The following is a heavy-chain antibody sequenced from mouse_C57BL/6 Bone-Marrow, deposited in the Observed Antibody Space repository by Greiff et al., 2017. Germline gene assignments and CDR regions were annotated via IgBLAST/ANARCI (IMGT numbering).Heavy chain of an antibody. D-gene: IGHD1-1*01. CDR2: IDPSDSYT. CDR1: GYTFTSYW. J-gene: IGHJ2*01. Sequence: QVQLQQPGAELVMPGASVKLSCKASGYTFTSYWMHWVKQRPGQGLEWIGEIDPSDSYTNYNQKFKGKSTLTVDKSSSTAYMQLSSLTSEDSAVYYCARVYYGSSSYVLYFDGWGQGTTLTVAT. V-gene: IGHV1-69*01. CDR3: ARVYYGSSSYVLYFDG.